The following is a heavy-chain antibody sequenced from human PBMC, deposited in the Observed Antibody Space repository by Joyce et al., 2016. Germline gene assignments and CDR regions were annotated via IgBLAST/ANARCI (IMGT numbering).Heavy chain of an antibody. CDR2: INSGGGSP. CDR1: GYIFNLLY. Sequence: QVHLVQSGAEMKRPGSSVKVSCKTSGYIFNLLYMHWWRQAPGQGLEWMGIINSGGGSPTYAPKFRDRVTRTRDTSTTTVYLEMSSLRPEDTAVYYCARQMHDFGDYEAFDPWGQGTL. V-gene: IGHV1-46*02. CDR3: ARQMHDFGDYEAFDP. J-gene: IGHJ5*02. D-gene: IGHD4-17*01.